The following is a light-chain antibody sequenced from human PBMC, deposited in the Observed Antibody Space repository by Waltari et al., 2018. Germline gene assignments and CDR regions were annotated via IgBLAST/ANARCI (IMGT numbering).Light chain of an antibody. CDR2: GAS. J-gene: IGKJ1*01. CDR1: QSVSRA. CDR3: QHYVSLPVT. Sequence: EIVLTHSQGTLPLSPGERATLSCRASQSVSRALAWYQQNPGQAPRLLIYGASNRATGIPDRFSGSGSGTDFSLIISRLEPEDFAVYYCQHYVSLPVTFGQGTKVEIK. V-gene: IGKV3-20*01.